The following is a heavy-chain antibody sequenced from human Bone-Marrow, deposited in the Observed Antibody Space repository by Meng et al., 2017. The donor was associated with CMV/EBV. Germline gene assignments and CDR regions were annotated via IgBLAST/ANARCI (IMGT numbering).Heavy chain of an antibody. V-gene: IGHV3-7*03. CDR1: GFTFSSYW. D-gene: IGHD4-23*01. Sequence: GGSLRLSCAASGFTFSSYWMSWVRQAPGKGLEWVANIKQDGSEKYYVDSVKGRFTISRDNARNSLYLQLNSLRAEDTALYYCARGDWGGNRFFYGMDVWGQGTSVTVSS. CDR2: IKQDGSEK. CDR3: ARGDWGGNRFFYGMDV. J-gene: IGHJ6*02.